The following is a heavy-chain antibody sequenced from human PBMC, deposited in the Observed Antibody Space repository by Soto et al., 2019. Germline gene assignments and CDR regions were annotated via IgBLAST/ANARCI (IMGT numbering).Heavy chain of an antibody. CDR3: AREASSSSWYRYYYYGMDV. V-gene: IGHV3-30-3*01. CDR1: GFTFSSYA. CDR2: ISYDGSNK. J-gene: IGHJ6*02. Sequence: QVQLVESGGGVVQPGRSLRLSCAASGFTFSSYAMHWVRQAPGKGLEWVAVISYDGSNKYYADSVKGRFTISRDNSKNPLYRQMNSLRAEDTAVYYCAREASSSSWYRYYYYGMDVWGQGTTVTVSS. D-gene: IGHD6-13*01.